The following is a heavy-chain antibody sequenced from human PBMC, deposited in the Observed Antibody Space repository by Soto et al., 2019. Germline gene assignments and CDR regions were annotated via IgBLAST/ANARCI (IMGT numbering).Heavy chain of an antibody. J-gene: IGHJ4*02. CDR3: ARELYDSSGYYLIDY. D-gene: IGHD3-22*01. Sequence: GASVKVSCKASGGTFSSYAISWVRQAPGQGLEWMGGIIPIFGTANYAQKFQGRVTITADESTSTAYMELSSLRSEDTAVYYCARELYDSSGYYLIDYWGQGTLVTVSS. V-gene: IGHV1-69*13. CDR1: GGTFSSYA. CDR2: IIPIFGTA.